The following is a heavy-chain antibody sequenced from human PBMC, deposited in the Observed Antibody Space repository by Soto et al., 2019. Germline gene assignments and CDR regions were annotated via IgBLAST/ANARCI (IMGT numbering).Heavy chain of an antibody. Sequence: GGSLGLSCAASGFTFSSYEMNWVRQTQEKGLEWVSSISSTSSYTHYSDSVKGRFTISRDNANNSLFLQMNSLRAEDTATYYCARDLALAGNYWGQGVLVTVSS. V-gene: IGHV3-21*01. D-gene: IGHD6-19*01. J-gene: IGHJ4*02. CDR3: ARDLALAGNY. CDR1: GFTFSSYE. CDR2: ISSTSSYT.